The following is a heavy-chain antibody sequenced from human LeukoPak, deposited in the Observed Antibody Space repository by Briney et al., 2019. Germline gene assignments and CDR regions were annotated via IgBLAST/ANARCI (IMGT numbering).Heavy chain of an antibody. V-gene: IGHV3-9*01. D-gene: IGHD5-18*01. J-gene: IGHJ4*02. Sequence: GGSLRLSCAASGFTFDDYAMHWVRQAPGRGLEWVSGISWNSGSIGYADSVKGRFTISRDNAKNSLYLQMNSLRAEDTALYYCAKGYSYAPGDYFDYWGQGTLVTVSS. CDR2: ISWNSGSI. CDR1: GFTFDDYA. CDR3: AKGYSYAPGDYFDY.